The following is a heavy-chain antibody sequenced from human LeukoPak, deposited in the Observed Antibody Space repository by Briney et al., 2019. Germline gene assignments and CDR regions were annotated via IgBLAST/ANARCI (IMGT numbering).Heavy chain of an antibody. CDR2: TGAYNGNT. V-gene: IGHV1-18*01. Sequence: ASVKVSCKASGYTLTSYAISWVRQAPGHGLGWMGWTGAYNGNTNYAQKLQGRVAITTDTCTSSAYMELRSLRSDDTAVYYWARARDYGSGAYNWFDPWGQGTLVTVSS. CDR1: GYTLTSYA. D-gene: IGHD3-3*01. J-gene: IGHJ5*02. CDR3: ARARDYGSGAYNWFDP.